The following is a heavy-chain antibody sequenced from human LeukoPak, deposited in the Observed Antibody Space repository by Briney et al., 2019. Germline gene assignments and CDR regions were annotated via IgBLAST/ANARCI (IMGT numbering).Heavy chain of an antibody. Sequence: GASLRLSCAGSGFTFSSYVMTWVRQAPGKGLEWVSAINGSGGSTYYADPVKGRFTISRDNSKNTLYLQMNSLRAEDTAVYYCARDGGEVYQPNAFDIWGQETMVTVSS. CDR2: INGSGGST. D-gene: IGHD2-2*01. CDR1: GFTFSSYV. V-gene: IGHV3-23*01. CDR3: ARDGGEVYQPNAFDI. J-gene: IGHJ3*02.